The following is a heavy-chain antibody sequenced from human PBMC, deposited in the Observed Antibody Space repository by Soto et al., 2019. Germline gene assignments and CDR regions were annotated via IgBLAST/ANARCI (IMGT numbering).Heavy chain of an antibody. Sequence: GGSLRLSCAASGFTFDDYGMSWVRQAPGKGLEWVSGINWNGGSTGYADSVKGRFTISRDNAKNSLYLQMNSLRAEDTALYYCARDYYYDSSGYPGYWGQGTLVTVSS. CDR3: ARDYYYDSSGYPGY. D-gene: IGHD3-22*01. V-gene: IGHV3-20*04. J-gene: IGHJ4*02. CDR1: GFTFDDYG. CDR2: INWNGGST.